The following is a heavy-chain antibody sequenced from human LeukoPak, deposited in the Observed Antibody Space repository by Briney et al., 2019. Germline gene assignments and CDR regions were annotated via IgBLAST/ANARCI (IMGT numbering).Heavy chain of an antibody. CDR2: IYTSGST. V-gene: IGHV4-4*07. D-gene: IGHD6-19*01. J-gene: IGHJ6*03. Sequence: SETLSLTCTVSGGSISSYYWSWIRQPAGKGLEWIGRIYTSGSTNYNPSLKSRVTMSVDTSKNQFSLKLSSVTAADTAVYYCARDHRQWLHHYMDVWGKGTTVTISS. CDR3: ARDHRQWLHHYMDV. CDR1: GGSISSYY.